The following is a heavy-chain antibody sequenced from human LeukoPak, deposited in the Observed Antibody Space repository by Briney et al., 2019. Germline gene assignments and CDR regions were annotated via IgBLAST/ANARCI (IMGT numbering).Heavy chain of an antibody. Sequence: PSGTLSLTCAVSGGSISSSNWWSWVRQPPGKGLEWIGEIYHSGSTNYNSSLKSRVTISVDKSKNQFSLKLSSVTAADTAVYYCARSIAAANRDAFDIWGQGTMATVSS. J-gene: IGHJ3*02. V-gene: IGHV4-4*02. CDR3: ARSIAAANRDAFDI. CDR2: IYHSGST. D-gene: IGHD6-13*01. CDR1: GGSISSSNW.